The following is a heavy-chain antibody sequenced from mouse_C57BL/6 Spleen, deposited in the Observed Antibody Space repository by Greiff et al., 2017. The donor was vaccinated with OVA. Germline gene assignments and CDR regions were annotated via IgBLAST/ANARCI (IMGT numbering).Heavy chain of an antibody. Sequence: QVQLQQPGAELVKPGASVKMSCKASGYTFTSYWITWVKQRPGQGLEWIGDIYPGSGSTNYNEKFKSKATLTVDTSSSTAYMQLSSLTSEDSAVYYCARLEDYYYGSSSGSYYAMDYWGQGTSVTVSS. CDR2: IYPGSGST. CDR1: GYTFTSYW. D-gene: IGHD1-1*01. CDR3: ARLEDYYYGSSSGSYYAMDY. V-gene: IGHV1-55*01. J-gene: IGHJ4*01.